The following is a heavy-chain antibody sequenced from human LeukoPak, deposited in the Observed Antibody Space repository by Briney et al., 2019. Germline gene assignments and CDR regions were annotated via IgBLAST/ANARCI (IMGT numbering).Heavy chain of an antibody. CDR2: MNPNSGNT. CDR3: ARGDTAMVRRGYYYYYYMDV. J-gene: IGHJ6*03. Sequence: ASVKVSCKASGYTFTSYDINWVRQATGQGLEWMGWMNPNSGNTGYAQKFQGRVTITRNTSISTAYMELSSLRSEDTAVYYCARGDTAMVRRGYYYYYYMDVWGKGTTVTISS. CDR1: GYTFTSYD. V-gene: IGHV1-8*03. D-gene: IGHD5-18*01.